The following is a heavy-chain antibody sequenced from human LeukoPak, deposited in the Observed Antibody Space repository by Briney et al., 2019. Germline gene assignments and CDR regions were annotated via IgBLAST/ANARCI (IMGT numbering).Heavy chain of an antibody. CDR1: GGSISSFY. Sequence: SETLSLTCTVSGGSISSFYWSWIRQPPGKGLEWIGYIYYTGSTNYNSSLKSRVTISVDTSKNQFSLKLSSVTAADTAVYYCARVSGSYLDYWGQGTLVTVSS. CDR2: IYYTGST. J-gene: IGHJ4*02. V-gene: IGHV4-59*01. CDR3: ARVSGSYLDY. D-gene: IGHD1-26*01.